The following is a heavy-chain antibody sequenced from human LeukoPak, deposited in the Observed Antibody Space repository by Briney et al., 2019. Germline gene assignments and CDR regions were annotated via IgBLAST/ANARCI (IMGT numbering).Heavy chain of an antibody. Sequence: ASVKVSCKASGYTFTDHYMHWVRQAPGQGLEWMGWINSNSGGTNYAQKFHGRVTMTRDTSISTAYMELGRLRSDDTAVYYCARQSRSTPLDYWGQGTLVTVSS. CDR1: GYTFTDHY. V-gene: IGHV1-2*02. D-gene: IGHD6-13*01. J-gene: IGHJ4*02. CDR3: ARQSRSTPLDY. CDR2: INSNSGGT.